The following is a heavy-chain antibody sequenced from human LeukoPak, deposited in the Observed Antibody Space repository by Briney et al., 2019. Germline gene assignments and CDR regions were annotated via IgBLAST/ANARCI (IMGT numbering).Heavy chain of an antibody. J-gene: IGHJ3*02. Sequence: ASVKVSCKTSGYTFTSYAVHWVHQAPGQRLEWMGWIIAGGGNTKYSQRFQDRITITRDTSASTVYMELSSLRSADTAVYYCARVLLDCSSATCPRAFDIWGQGTMVIVSS. CDR2: IIAGGGNT. V-gene: IGHV1-3*01. CDR3: ARVLLDCSSATCPRAFDI. D-gene: IGHD2-2*01. CDR1: GYTFTSYA.